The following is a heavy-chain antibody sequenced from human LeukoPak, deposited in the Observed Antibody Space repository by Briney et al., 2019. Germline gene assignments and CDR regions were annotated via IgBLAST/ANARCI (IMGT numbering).Heavy chain of an antibody. D-gene: IGHD6-19*01. Sequence: TVKVSCKASGGTFSSYAISWVRQAPGQGLEWMGGIIPIFGTANYAQKFQGRVTITADESTSTAYMELSSLRSEDTAVYYCARGGVAGMNNWFDPWGQGTLVTVSS. CDR1: GGTFSSYA. V-gene: IGHV1-69*13. J-gene: IGHJ5*02. CDR3: ARGGVAGMNNWFDP. CDR2: IIPIFGTA.